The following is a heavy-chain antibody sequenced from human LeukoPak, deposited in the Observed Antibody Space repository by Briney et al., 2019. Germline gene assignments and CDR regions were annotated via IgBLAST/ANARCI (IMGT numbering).Heavy chain of an antibody. CDR1: GGSISSSNYY. CDR2: IYYTGST. J-gene: IGHJ4*02. V-gene: IGHV4-39*01. Sequence: TSETLSLTCTASGGSISSSNYYWGWVRQPPGKGLEWIGSIYYTGSTYYNPSLKSRVTISVDTSKNQFSLKLSSVTAADTAVYYCARGGQHHDYWGQGALVTVSS. CDR3: ARGGQHHDY. D-gene: IGHD3-16*01.